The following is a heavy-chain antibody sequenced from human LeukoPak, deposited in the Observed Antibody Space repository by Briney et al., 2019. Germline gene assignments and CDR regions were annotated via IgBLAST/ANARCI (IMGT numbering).Heavy chain of an antibody. J-gene: IGHJ4*02. D-gene: IGHD3-10*01. CDR2: IYYSGST. V-gene: IGHV4-59*08. CDR3: ARLFGAYYFDY. CDR1: GGSFRGYY. Sequence: PAETLSLTCAVYGGSFRGYYWSWIRQPPGKGLEWIGYIYYSGSTNYNPSLKSRVTISVDTSKNQFSLKLSSVTAADTAVYYCARLFGAYYFDYWGQGTLVTVSS.